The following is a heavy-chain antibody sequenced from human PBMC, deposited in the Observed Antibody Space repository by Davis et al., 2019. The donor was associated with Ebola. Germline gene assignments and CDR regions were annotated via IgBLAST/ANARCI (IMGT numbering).Heavy chain of an antibody. CDR1: GLTFKNYD. V-gene: IGHV3-23*01. CDR3: TTDVVPAATRGVFYYYYYMDV. CDR2: ISGSGGST. D-gene: IGHD2-2*01. J-gene: IGHJ6*03. Sequence: GGSLRLSCAASGLTFKNYDMTWVRQAPGKGLEWVSAISGSGGSTYYADSVKGRFTISRDNSKNTLYLQMNSLKTEDTAVYYCTTDVVPAATRGVFYYYYYMDVWGKGTTVTVSS.